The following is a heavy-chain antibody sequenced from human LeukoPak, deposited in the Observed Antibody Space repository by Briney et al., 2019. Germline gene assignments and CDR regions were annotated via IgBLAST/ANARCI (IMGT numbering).Heavy chain of an antibody. J-gene: IGHJ4*02. CDR3: ARSQYSGDSTVNY. CDR2: INAGNGNT. V-gene: IGHV1-3*01. D-gene: IGHD4-17*01. Sequence: ASVKVSCKASGYTFTSYTMHWVRQAPGQRLEWMGWINAGNGNTRYSHEFQGRVTITRDTSATTAYMELSSLRSEDTAVYYCARSQYSGDSTVNYWGQGTLVTVSS. CDR1: GYTFTSYT.